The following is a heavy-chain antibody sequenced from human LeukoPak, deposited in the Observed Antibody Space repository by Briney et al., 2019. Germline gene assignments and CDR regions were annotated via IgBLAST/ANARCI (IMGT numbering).Heavy chain of an antibody. CDR2: MNPNSGNA. Sequence: GASVKVSCKASGYTFTSYGISWVRQAPGQGLEWMGWMNPNSGNAGYAQNFQGRVTITTNTSISTAYMELSSLRSEDTAVYYCARGWKFWSGYGGDYYYYMDVWGKGTTVTVSS. CDR1: GYTFTSYG. D-gene: IGHD3-3*01. V-gene: IGHV1-8*03. CDR3: ARGWKFWSGYGGDYYYYMDV. J-gene: IGHJ6*03.